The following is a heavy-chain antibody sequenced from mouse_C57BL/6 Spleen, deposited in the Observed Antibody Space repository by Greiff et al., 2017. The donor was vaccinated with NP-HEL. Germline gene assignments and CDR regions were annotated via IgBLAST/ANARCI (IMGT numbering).Heavy chain of an antibody. J-gene: IGHJ2*01. V-gene: IGHV5-6*01. Sequence: EVKVVESGGDLVKPGGSLKLSCAASGFTFSSYGMSWVRQTPDKRLEWVATISSGGSYTYYPDSVKGRFTISRDNAKNTLYLQMSSLKSEDTAMYYCARYGSNYFDYWGQGTTLTVSS. CDR2: ISSGGSYT. CDR3: ARYGSNYFDY. CDR1: GFTFSSYG. D-gene: IGHD1-1*01.